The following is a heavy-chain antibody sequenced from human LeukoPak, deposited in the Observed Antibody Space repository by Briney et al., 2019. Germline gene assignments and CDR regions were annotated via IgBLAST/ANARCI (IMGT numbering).Heavy chain of an antibody. Sequence: PGGSLRFSFAASGLNFSSRWMNWVRQAPGQGLEWVASIKEDGSEKHYVDSVKGRFTISRDNGKNSLYLQMNSLRAEDTAVYYCARDSGWWRFDFWGQGTLVTVSS. CDR1: GLNFSSRW. CDR3: ARDSGWWRFDF. D-gene: IGHD6-13*01. CDR2: IKEDGSEK. V-gene: IGHV3-7*03. J-gene: IGHJ4*02.